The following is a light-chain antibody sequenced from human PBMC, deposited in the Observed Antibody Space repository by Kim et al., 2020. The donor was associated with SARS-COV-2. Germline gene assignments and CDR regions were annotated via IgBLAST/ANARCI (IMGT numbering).Light chain of an antibody. CDR3: QQYNNWYT. CDR2: GAS. CDR1: QSVSSK. V-gene: IGKV3-15*01. J-gene: IGKJ2*01. Sequence: EIVMTQSPATLSVSPGERATLSCRASQSVSSKLAWYQQKPGQAPRLLIYGASTRATGIPARFSGSGSGTEFTLTISSLQSGDFALYYCQQYNNWYTFGQGTKLEIK.